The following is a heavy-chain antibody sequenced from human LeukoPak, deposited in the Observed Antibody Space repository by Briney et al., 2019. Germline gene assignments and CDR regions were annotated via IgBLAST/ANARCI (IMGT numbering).Heavy chain of an antibody. CDR1: GFTFSTYW. CDR2: IKGDGSST. CDR3: ARASTTVPNLLDH. J-gene: IGHJ4*02. V-gene: IGHV3-74*01. Sequence: GGSLRLSCAASGFTFSTYWMHWVRQAPGKGLVWVARIKGDGSSTIYADSVKGRFTISRDNSKNTLYLQTRSLRAEDTAVYYCARASTTVPNLLDHWGRGTLVTVSS. D-gene: IGHD4-17*01.